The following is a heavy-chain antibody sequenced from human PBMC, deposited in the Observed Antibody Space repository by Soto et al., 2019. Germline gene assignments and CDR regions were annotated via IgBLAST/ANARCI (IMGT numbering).Heavy chain of an antibody. V-gene: IGHV3-23*01. CDR3: AKSPGSLECYNSGCWGMEV. CDR2: IGGSGTGGRT. CDR1: GLTFSTYA. Sequence: EVHLLESGGDLVQPGGSLRLSCTASGLTFSTYAMSWVRQAPGKGLEWVSAIGGSGTGGRTYYADSVKGRFTISRDKPAITVDLQMNSLRADGTAVYYSAKSPGSLECYNSGCWGMEVWCQGT. D-gene: IGHD1-1*01. J-gene: IGHJ6*02.